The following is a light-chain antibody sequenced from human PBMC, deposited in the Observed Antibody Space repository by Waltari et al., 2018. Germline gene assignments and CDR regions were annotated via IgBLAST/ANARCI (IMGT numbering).Light chain of an antibody. Sequence: DIVMTQSHLSLSVTPGQPASITCKSSQSLLHSDGKTYLHWYLQKPGQSPQLLISEVSSRCSGVPDRFGGSGSGTDITLKISRVEAEDVGVYYCMQGIDLPRTFGQGTKGEIK. CDR2: EVS. CDR3: MQGIDLPRT. CDR1: QSLLHSDGKTY. J-gene: IGKJ1*01. V-gene: IGKV2-29*02.